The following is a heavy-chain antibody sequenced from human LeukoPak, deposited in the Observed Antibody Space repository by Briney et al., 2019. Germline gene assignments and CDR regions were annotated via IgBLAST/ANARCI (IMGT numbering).Heavy chain of an antibody. CDR2: ISWNSGSI. J-gene: IGHJ4*02. V-gene: IGHV3-9*01. D-gene: IGHD3-22*01. CDR3: AKARAKYYYDSSGPSDY. Sequence: GGSLRLSCAASGFTFDDYAMHWVRQAPGKGLEWVSGISWNSGSIGYADSVKGRFTISRDNAKNSLYLQMNSLRAEDTALYYCAKARAKYYYDSSGPSDYWGQGTLVTVSS. CDR1: GFTFDDYA.